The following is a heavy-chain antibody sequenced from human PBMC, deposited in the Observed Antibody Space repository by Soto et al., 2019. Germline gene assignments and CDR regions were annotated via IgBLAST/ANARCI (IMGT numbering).Heavy chain of an antibody. CDR2: IKQDGSEK. Sequence: PRGSLRLSCAASGFTFSSYWMSWVRQAPGKGLEWVANIKQDGSEKYYVDSVKGRFTISRDNAKNSLYLQMNSLRVEDTAVYYCAALDTAMVKTDGYWGQGTLVTVSS. D-gene: IGHD5-18*01. J-gene: IGHJ4*02. CDR3: AALDTAMVKTDGY. V-gene: IGHV3-7*01. CDR1: GFTFSSYW.